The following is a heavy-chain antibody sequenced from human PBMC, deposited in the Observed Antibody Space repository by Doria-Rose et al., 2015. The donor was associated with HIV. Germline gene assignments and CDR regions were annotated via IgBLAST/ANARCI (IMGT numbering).Heavy chain of an antibody. CDR3: ARVLSGTYDY. J-gene: IGHJ4*02. CDR1: GGSISHYY. Sequence: QVQLQESGPGLVKPSETLSLTCSVSGGSISHYYWSWIRQPPGKGLEYIGDIFYTGSTNYSTPLKSRVSISMDTSKNKFSLRLSSVTAADTAVYYCARVLSGTYDYWGQGTLVTVSS. CDR2: IFYTGST. V-gene: IGHV4-59*01. D-gene: IGHD1-26*01.